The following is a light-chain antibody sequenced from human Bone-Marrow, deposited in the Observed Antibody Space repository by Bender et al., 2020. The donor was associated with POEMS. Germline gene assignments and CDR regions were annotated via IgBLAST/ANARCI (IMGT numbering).Light chain of an antibody. J-gene: IGLJ3*02. V-gene: IGLV2-23*01. CDR3: CSYAENNFFV. Sequence: QSALTQPASVSGSPGQSITISCTGTSSNVGSYNLVSWYQQHPGKAPKLVIYEGDKRPSGISSRFSGSKSGNTASLTISGLQTEDEADYHCCSYAENNFFVFGGGTRLTVL. CDR2: EGD. CDR1: SSNVGSYNL.